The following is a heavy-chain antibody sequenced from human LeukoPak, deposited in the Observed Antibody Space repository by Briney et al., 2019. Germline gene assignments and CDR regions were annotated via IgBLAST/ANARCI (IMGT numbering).Heavy chain of an antibody. CDR1: GFTLSSYA. J-gene: IGHJ3*02. CDR2: ISGSGGST. D-gene: IGHD3-22*01. V-gene: IGHV3-23*01. Sequence: GGSLRLSCAASGFTLSSYAMSWVRQAPGKGLEWVSAISGSGGSTYYADSVKGRFTISRDNSKNTLYLQMNSLRAEDTAVYYCAAYYYDSSGYPESDAFDIWGQGTMVTVSS. CDR3: AAYYYDSSGYPESDAFDI.